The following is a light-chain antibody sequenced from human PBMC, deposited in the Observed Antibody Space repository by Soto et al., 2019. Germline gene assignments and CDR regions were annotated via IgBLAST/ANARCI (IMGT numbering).Light chain of an antibody. Sequence: QSALTQPASLSGSPGQSIIISCTGASSDVGSYNLVSWYKLHPGKAPKLLIYEVNKRPSGISNRFSGSKSGNTASLTISGLQADDEAEYYCCSYEGRSTYVIFGGGTKLTVL. CDR3: CSYEGRSTYVI. V-gene: IGLV2-23*02. J-gene: IGLJ2*01. CDR2: EVN. CDR1: SSDVGSYNL.